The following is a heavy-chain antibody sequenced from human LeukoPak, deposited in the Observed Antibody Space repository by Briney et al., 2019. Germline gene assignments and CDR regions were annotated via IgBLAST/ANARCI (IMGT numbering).Heavy chain of an antibody. J-gene: IGHJ5*01. CDR3: ARDRGRNLGFDS. D-gene: IGHD3-10*01. Sequence: PSQTLSRTCTVSGGSISSGDYYWSWIRQPPGKGLEWIGYIYYSGSTYYNPSLKSRVVISVDRSKNQISLNLTSVTAADTAVYFCARDRGRNLGFDSWGQGILVTVSS. CDR1: GGSISSGDYY. CDR2: IYYSGST. V-gene: IGHV4-30-4*01.